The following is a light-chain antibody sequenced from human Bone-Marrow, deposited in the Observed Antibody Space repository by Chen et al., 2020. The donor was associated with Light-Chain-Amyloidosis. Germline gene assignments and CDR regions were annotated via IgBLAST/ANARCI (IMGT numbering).Light chain of an antibody. CDR3: QSADSSGTYEVI. V-gene: IGLV3-25*03. CDR2: RDT. Sequence: SYELSQPPSVSVSPGQTARITCSGDDLPTKSAYWYQQKPGQTPVMVINRDTERPSGRSEQFSGYRTETRATLTISGVQAEDEADYHGQSADSSGTYEVIFGGGTKLTV. J-gene: IGLJ2*01. CDR1: DLPTKS.